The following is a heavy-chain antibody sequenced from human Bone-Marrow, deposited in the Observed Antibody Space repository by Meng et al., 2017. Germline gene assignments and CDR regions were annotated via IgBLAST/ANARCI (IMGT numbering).Heavy chain of an antibody. CDR1: GFTFSNAW. CDR3: SGHVDY. V-gene: IGHV3-15*01. J-gene: IGHJ4*01. CDR2: MKSNVDGGTV. Sequence: GQLVESGGGFVKPGGSLRLPCAASGFTFSNAWMTWVRQAPGTGLEWIGRMKSNVDGGTVDYAAAVKGRFFISRDDSENTFYLQMNSLKTEDTAIYYCSGHVDYWGHGTLVTVSS.